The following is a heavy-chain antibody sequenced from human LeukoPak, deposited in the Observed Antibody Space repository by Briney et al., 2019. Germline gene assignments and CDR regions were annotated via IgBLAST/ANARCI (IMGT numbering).Heavy chain of an antibody. V-gene: IGHV3-23*01. D-gene: IGHD3-10*01. J-gene: IGHJ4*02. CDR2: ISGSGATT. CDR1: GFTFSSYA. Sequence: GGSLRLSCAASGFTFSSYAMSWVRQAPGKGLEWVSGISGSGATTYYADSVKGRFTIFRDNSMNTLFLQMDSLRAEDTAVYYCASMVRGVIIGGTIEWGQGTLVTVSS. CDR3: ASMVRGVIIGGTIE.